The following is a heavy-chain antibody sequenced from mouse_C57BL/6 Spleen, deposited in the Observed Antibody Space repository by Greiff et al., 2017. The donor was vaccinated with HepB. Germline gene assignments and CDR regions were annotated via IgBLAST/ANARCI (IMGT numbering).Heavy chain of an antibody. Sequence: VQLQQSVAELVRPGASVKLSCTASGFNIKNTYMHWVKQRPEQGLEWIGRIDPANGNTKYAPKFQGKAPITADTSSNTAYLQLSSLTSEDTAIYYCARGHYYGSSTRAYYFDYWGQGTTLTVSS. V-gene: IGHV14-3*01. CDR3: ARGHYYGSSTRAYYFDY. CDR2: IDPANGNT. J-gene: IGHJ2*01. D-gene: IGHD1-1*01. CDR1: GFNIKNTY.